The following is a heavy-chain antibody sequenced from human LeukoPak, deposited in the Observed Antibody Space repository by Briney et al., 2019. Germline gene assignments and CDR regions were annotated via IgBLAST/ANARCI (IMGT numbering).Heavy chain of an antibody. CDR1: GFTFSSYA. Sequence: GSLRLSCAASGFTFSSYAMHWVRQAPGKGLEYVSAISNNGGSTYYANSVKGRFTISRDNSKNTLYLQTGSLRAEDMAVYYCARLSVAVVDADYWGQGTLVTVSS. V-gene: IGHV3-64*01. CDR3: ARLSVAVVDADY. CDR2: ISNNGGST. J-gene: IGHJ4*02. D-gene: IGHD6-19*01.